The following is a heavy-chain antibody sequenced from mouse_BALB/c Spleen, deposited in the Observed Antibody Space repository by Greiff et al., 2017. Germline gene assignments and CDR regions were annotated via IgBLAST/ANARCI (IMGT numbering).Heavy chain of an antibody. CDR2: IYPGSGST. CDR1: GYTFTDYV. D-gene: IGHD1-1*01. J-gene: IGHJ3*01. Sequence: VQLQQSGPELVKPGASVKMSCKASGYTFTDYVISWVKQRTGQGLEWIGEIYPGSGSTYYNEKFKGKATLTADKSSNTAYMQLSSLTSEDSAVYFCARGDYYGWFAYWGQGTLVTVSA. V-gene: IGHV1-77*01. CDR3: ARGDYYGWFAY.